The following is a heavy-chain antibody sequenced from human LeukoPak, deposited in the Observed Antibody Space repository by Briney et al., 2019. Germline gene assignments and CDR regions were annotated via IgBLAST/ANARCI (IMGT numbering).Heavy chain of an antibody. D-gene: IGHD3-22*01. J-gene: IGHJ4*02. CDR2: ISYDGSNK. Sequence: PGGSLRLSCAASGFTFSSYAMHWVRQAPGKGLEGVAVISYDGSNKYYADSVKGRFTISRDNSKNTLYLQMNSLRAEDTAVYYCARGLYDSSGYYVDYWGQGTLVTVSS. V-gene: IGHV3-30-3*01. CDR1: GFTFSSYA. CDR3: ARGLYDSSGYYVDY.